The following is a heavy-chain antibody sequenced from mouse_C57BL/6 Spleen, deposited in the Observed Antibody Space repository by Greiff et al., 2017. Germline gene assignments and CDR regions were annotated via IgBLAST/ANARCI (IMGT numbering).Heavy chain of an antibody. CDR1: GFTFSDYG. CDR2: ISSGSSTI. D-gene: IGHD1-3*01. Sequence: EVQRVESGGGLVKPGGSLKLSCAASGFTFSDYGMHWVRQAPEKGLEWVAYISSGSSTIYYADTVKCRFTISRDNAKNTLFLQMTSLRSEDTAMYYCAVYDFYAMDYWGQGTSVTVSS. V-gene: IGHV5-17*01. J-gene: IGHJ4*01. CDR3: AVYDFYAMDY.